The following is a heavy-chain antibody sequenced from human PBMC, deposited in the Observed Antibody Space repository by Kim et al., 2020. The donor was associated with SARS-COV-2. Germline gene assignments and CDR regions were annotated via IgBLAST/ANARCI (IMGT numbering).Heavy chain of an antibody. V-gene: IGHV4-31*02. CDR3: ARRESYYDSSGYGFDY. J-gene: IGHJ4*02. Sequence: SLKSRVTISVDTSKNQFSLKLSSVTAADTAVYYCARRESYYDSSGYGFDYWGQGTLVTVSS. D-gene: IGHD3-22*01.